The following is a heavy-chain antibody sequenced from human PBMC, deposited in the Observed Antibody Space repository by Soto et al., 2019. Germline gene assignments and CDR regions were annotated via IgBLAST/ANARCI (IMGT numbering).Heavy chain of an antibody. CDR3: AKSPGMYYYDSSGYYHYDY. Sequence: PGGSLRLSCAASGFTFSSYAMSWVRQAPWKGLEWVSAISGSGVSTYYADSVKGRFTISRDNSKNTLYLQMNSLRAEDTAVYYCAKSPGMYYYDSSGYYHYDYWRQGTLDTVSS. D-gene: IGHD3-22*01. V-gene: IGHV3-23*01. J-gene: IGHJ4*02. CDR2: ISGSGVST. CDR1: GFTFSSYA.